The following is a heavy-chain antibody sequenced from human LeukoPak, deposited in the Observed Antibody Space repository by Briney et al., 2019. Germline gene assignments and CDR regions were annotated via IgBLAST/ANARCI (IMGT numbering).Heavy chain of an antibody. V-gene: IGHV3-74*03. J-gene: IGHJ4*02. Sequence: PGGSLRLSCAASGFTFSSFWMHWVRQAPGKGLVWVSRINSDGRLTKYADSMKGRFTISRDNAKNTLYLQMNSLRAEDTAVYYCARDLSGVTGYTYGRGIDYWGQGTLVTVSS. CDR3: ARDLSGVTGYTYGRGIDY. CDR1: GFTFSSFW. CDR2: INSDGRLT. D-gene: IGHD5-18*01.